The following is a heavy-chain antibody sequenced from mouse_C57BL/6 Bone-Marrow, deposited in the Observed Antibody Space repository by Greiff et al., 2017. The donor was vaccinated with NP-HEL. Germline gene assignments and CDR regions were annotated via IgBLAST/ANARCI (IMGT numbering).Heavy chain of an antibody. V-gene: IGHV1-19*01. CDR2: INPYNGGT. CDR3: ARRVRYYFDY. CDR1: GYTFTDYY. Sequence: VQLKQSGPVLVKPGASVKMSCKASGYTFTDYYMNWVKQSHGKSLEWIGVINPYNGGTSYNQKFKGKATLTVDKSSSTAYMELNSLTSEDSAVYYCARRVRYYFDYWGQGTTLTVSS. D-gene: IGHD1-1*01. J-gene: IGHJ2*01.